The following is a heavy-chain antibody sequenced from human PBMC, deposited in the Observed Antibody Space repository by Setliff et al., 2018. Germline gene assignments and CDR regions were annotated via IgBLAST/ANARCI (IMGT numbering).Heavy chain of an antibody. D-gene: IGHD1-1*01. Sequence: GASVKVSCKASGDPFNAYGVSWVRQAPGQGLEWMGAIIPVLGMTDYAQKFQGRLTITADQSTTTVYMELSSLRFEDTAVYYCAIDYGPTGTPYHWGQGTPVTVSS. CDR2: IIPVLGMT. CDR3: AIDYGPTGTPYH. V-gene: IGHV1-69*10. CDR1: GDPFNAYG. J-gene: IGHJ4*02.